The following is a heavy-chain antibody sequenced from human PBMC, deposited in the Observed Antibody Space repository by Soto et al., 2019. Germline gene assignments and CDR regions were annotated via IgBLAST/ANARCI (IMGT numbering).Heavy chain of an antibody. CDR3: AALYYYDTSRFFDL. J-gene: IGHJ2*01. CDR2: IYYSGST. CDR1: GGSVSSGSYY. V-gene: IGHV4-61*01. D-gene: IGHD3-22*01. Sequence: QVQLQESGPGVVKPSETLSLTCTVSGGSVSSGSYYWNWIRQPPGKGLEWIGYIYYSGSTNYNPSLKSRVTISVDTSKNQFSLKLSSVTAADTAVYYCAALYYYDTSRFFDLWGRGTLVTVSS.